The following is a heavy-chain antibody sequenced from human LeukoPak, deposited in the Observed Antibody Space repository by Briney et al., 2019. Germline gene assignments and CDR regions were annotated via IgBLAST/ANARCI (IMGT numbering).Heavy chain of an antibody. CDR1: GFPFSSYA. D-gene: IGHD6-19*01. CDR2: ISGSGGRT. CDR3: AKGIYSSGWFDY. J-gene: IGHJ4*02. Sequence: GGSLRLSCAASGFPFSSYAMSWVRPAPGKGLEWGSAISGSGGRTYYADSVKGRFTISRDNSKNTLYLQMNSLRAEDTAVYYCAKGIYSSGWFDYWGQGTLVTVSS. V-gene: IGHV3-23*01.